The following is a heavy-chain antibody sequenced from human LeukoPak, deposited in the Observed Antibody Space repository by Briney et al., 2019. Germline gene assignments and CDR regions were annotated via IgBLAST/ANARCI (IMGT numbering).Heavy chain of an antibody. V-gene: IGHV3-23*01. CDR1: GFTFGCHA. Sequence: GSLRLSCEASGFTFGCHAMYWVRQAPGKGLEWVAGIFGSGGSPHYADPVKGRFTISRDNSRNTVYLQINSLRAEDTAVYYCGKTTVGYSSGQKPAWPVDYWGQGTLVTVSS. CDR3: GKTTVGYSSGQKPAWPVDY. CDR2: IFGSGGSP. D-gene: IGHD5-18*01. J-gene: IGHJ4*02.